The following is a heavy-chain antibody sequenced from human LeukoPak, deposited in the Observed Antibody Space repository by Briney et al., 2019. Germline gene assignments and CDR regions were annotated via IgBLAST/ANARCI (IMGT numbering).Heavy chain of an antibody. CDR3: ARDNWNEAGTFDY. V-gene: IGHV3-48*01. CDR1: GFAFSTSG. Sequence: PGGSLRLSCAASGFAFSTSGMNWVRQAPGEGLEWVSYIGADAKSNTKTYYADSVKGRFTISRDNTKNSLYLQMNSLRAEDTAVYYCARDNWNEAGTFDYWGQGTLVTVSS. D-gene: IGHD1-1*01. J-gene: IGHJ4*02. CDR2: IGADAKSNTKT.